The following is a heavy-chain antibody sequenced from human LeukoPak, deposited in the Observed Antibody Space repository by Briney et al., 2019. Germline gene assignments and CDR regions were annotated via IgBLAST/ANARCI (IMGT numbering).Heavy chain of an antibody. CDR3: ANGYCSSTSCYAWRGDAFDI. V-gene: IGHV1-69*04. J-gene: IGHJ3*02. D-gene: IGHD2-2*01. CDR2: HIPILGIA. Sequence: SVKVSCKASGGTFSSYAISWVRQAPGQGLEWMGRHIPILGIANYAQKFQGRVTITADKSTSTAYMELSSLRSEDTAVYYCANGYCSSTSCYAWRGDAFDIWGQGTMVTVSS. CDR1: GGTFSSYA.